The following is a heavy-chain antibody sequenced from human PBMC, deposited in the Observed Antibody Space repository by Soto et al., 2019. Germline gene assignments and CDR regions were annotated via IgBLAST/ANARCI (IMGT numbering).Heavy chain of an antibody. CDR3: ARRIPFGYGMDV. CDR2: ITSNGGNT. V-gene: IGHV3-64*01. D-gene: IGHD2-21*01. Sequence: PGXSLRLSCAASGFTFSSYAMHWVRQAPGKGLEYVSVITSNGGNTDYASSVKGRFTISRDNSKNTLYLQMGSLRAEDMAVYYCARRIPFGYGMDVWGQGTTVTVSS. J-gene: IGHJ6*02. CDR1: GFTFSSYA.